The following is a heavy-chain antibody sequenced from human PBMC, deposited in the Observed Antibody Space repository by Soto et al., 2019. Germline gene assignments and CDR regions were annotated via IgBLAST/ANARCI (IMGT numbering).Heavy chain of an antibody. D-gene: IGHD6-13*01. CDR2: IYYSGST. V-gene: IGHV4-61*01. CDR1: GGSVSSGSYY. J-gene: IGHJ4*02. CDR3: ARESSSWEVYYFDY. Sequence: PSETLSLTCTVSGGSVSSGSYYWSWIRQPPGKGLEWIGYIYYSGSTNYNPSLKSRVTISVDTSKNQFSLKLSSVTAADTAVYYCARESSSWEVYYFDYWGQGTLVTVSS.